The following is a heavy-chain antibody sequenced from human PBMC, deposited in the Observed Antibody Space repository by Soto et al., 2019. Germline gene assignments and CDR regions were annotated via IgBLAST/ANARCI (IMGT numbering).Heavy chain of an antibody. V-gene: IGHV4-39*01. Sequence: SETLSLICTVSGGSISSSSYYWGWIRQPPGKGLEWIGSIYYSGSTYYNPSLKSRVTISVDTSKNQFSLKLSSVTAADTAVYYCARLNAVVVPAADYWGQGTLVTVSS. CDR1: GGSISSSSYY. D-gene: IGHD2-2*01. J-gene: IGHJ4*02. CDR3: ARLNAVVVPAADY. CDR2: IYYSGST.